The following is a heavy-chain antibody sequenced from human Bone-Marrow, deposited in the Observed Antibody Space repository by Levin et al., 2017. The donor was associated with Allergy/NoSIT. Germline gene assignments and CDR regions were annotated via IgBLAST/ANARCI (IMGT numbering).Heavy chain of an antibody. CDR1: GDSIRSGFNY. CDR2: IYHNENT. V-gene: IGHV4-31*02. Sequence: RTSETLSLTCGVSGDSIRSGFNYWSWVRQPPGKGLEWIGSIYHNENTYWNPSLKSRVTISVDTSKNQFSLRLGSVTAADTAVYYCARAFVVGFGMDVWGQGTTVTVSS. J-gene: IGHJ6*02. CDR3: ARAFVVGFGMDV.